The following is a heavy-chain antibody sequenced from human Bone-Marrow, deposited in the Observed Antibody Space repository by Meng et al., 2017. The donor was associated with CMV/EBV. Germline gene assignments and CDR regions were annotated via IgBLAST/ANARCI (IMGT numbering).Heavy chain of an antibody. Sequence: GGSLRLSCAASGFTFSSYSMNWVRQAPGKGLEWVSSISSSSSYIYYADSAKGRFTISRDNAKNSLYLQMNSLRAEDTAVYYCASLSFWSGYYGSPGPYYYYGMDVWGQGTTVTVSS. CDR1: GFTFSSYS. CDR2: ISSSSSYI. CDR3: ASLSFWSGYYGSPGPYYYYGMDV. V-gene: IGHV3-21*01. D-gene: IGHD3-3*01. J-gene: IGHJ6*02.